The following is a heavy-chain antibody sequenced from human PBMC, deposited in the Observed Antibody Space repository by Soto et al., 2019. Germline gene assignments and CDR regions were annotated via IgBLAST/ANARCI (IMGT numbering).Heavy chain of an antibody. J-gene: IGHJ6*03. CDR1: GYTFTSYD. CDR3: ARGVVPAAMGYYYYYMDV. CDR2: MNPNSGNT. Sequence: ASVKVSCKASGYTFTSYDINWVRQATGQGLEWVGWMNPNSGNTGYAQKFQGRVTMTRNTSISTAYMELSSLRSEDTAVYYCARGVVPAAMGYYYYYMDVWGKGTTVTVSS. V-gene: IGHV1-8*01. D-gene: IGHD2-2*01.